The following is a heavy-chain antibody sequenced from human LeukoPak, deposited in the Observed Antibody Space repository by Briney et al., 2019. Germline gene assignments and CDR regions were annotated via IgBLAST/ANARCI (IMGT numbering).Heavy chain of an antibody. Sequence: ASVKVSCKASGGTFSSYAISWVRQAPGQGLEWMGGIIPIFGTANYAQKFQGRVTITADESTSTAYMGLSSLRSEDTAVYYCARSVVVTAIRLYYFDYWGQGTLVTVSS. CDR2: IIPIFGTA. D-gene: IGHD2-21*02. J-gene: IGHJ4*02. CDR1: GGTFSSYA. V-gene: IGHV1-69*13. CDR3: ARSVVVTAIRLYYFDY.